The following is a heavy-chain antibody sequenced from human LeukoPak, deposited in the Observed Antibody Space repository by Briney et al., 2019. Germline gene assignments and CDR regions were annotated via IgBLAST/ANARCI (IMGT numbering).Heavy chain of an antibody. J-gene: IGHJ3*02. D-gene: IGHD3-10*01. V-gene: IGHV4-59*01. Sequence: SSETLSLTCTVSGGSISSYYWSWIRQPPGKGLEWIGYIYYSGSTNYNPSLKSRVTISVDTSKNQFSLKLSSVTAADTAVYYCARFTYYYGSGSYYTGAFDIWGQGTMVTVSS. CDR3: ARFTYYYGSGSYYTGAFDI. CDR2: IYYSGST. CDR1: GGSISSYY.